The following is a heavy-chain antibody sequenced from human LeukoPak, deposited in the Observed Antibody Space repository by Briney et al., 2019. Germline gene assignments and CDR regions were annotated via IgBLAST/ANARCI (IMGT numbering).Heavy chain of an antibody. J-gene: IGHJ3*01. CDR1: GGSLSGHY. Sequence: PSETLSLTCTVSGGSLSGHYWSWIRQPPGKRLEWIGYVSYTGRTKYKPSLQSRVTISIDTSKSQFSLKLTSVTSADTAVYSCARLLDNDISGDSDTFDVWGQGTTVIVSS. D-gene: IGHD3-22*01. CDR3: ARLLDNDISGDSDTFDV. V-gene: IGHV4-59*11. CDR2: VSYTGRT.